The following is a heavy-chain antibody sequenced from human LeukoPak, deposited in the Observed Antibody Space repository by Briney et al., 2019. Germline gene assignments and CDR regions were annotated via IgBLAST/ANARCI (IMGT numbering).Heavy chain of an antibody. D-gene: IGHD3-10*02. CDR3: AELGITMIGGV. CDR1: GFTFSSYE. V-gene: IGHV3-48*03. J-gene: IGHJ6*04. Sequence: GGSLRLSCAASGFTFSSYEMTWVRQAPGKGLEWVSYISSSGSTIYYADSVKGRFTISRDNAKNSLYLQMNSLRAEDTAVYYCAELGITMIGGVWGKRTTVTTSS. CDR2: ISSSGSTI.